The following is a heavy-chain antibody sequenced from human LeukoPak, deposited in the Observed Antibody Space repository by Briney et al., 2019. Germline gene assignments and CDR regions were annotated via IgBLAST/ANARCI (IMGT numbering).Heavy chain of an antibody. CDR2: ISWNSGSI. J-gene: IGHJ4*02. CDR3: AKAKRPYYYDSSGRIGY. V-gene: IGHV3-9*01. D-gene: IGHD3-22*01. Sequence: GGSLRLSCAASGFTFDDYAMHWARQAPGKGLEWVSGISWNSGSIGYADSVKGRFTISRDNAKNSLYLQMNSLRAEDTALYYCAKAKRPYYYDSSGRIGYWGQGTLVTVSS. CDR1: GFTFDDYA.